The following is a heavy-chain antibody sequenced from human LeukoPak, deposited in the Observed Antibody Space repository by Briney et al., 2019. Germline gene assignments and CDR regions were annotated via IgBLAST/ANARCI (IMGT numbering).Heavy chain of an antibody. CDR3: ARGRSTRGITMVRGVMGYYMDV. CDR1: AYSISSGYY. V-gene: IGHV4-38-2*02. CDR2: IYHSGST. J-gene: IGHJ6*03. D-gene: IGHD3-10*01. Sequence: SETLSLTCTVSAYSISSGYYWGWIRQPPGKGLEWIGSIYHSGSTNYNPSLKSRVTMSVDTSKNQFSLKLSSVTAADTAVYYCARGRSTRGITMVRGVMGYYMDVWGKGTTVTISS.